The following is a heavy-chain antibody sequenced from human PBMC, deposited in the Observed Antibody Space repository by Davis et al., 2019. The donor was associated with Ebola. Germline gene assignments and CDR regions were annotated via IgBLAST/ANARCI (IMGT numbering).Heavy chain of an antibody. CDR3: ARDSEYRLLVNPDGMDV. J-gene: IGHJ6*02. CDR2: LTWNGHRV. Sequence: PGGSLRLSCTASGFTFDDYAMHLVRPVPGKGLESLPGLTWNGHRVSYADSVQGRFTISRDNAKNSLYLQLNSLRADDTAIYYCARDSEYRLLVNPDGMDVWGQGTTVTVSS. V-gene: IGHV3-9*01. CDR1: GFTFDDYA. D-gene: IGHD2-2*01.